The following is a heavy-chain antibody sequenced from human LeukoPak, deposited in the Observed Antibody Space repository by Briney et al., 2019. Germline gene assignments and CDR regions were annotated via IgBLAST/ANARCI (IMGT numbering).Heavy chain of an antibody. V-gene: IGHV1-3*03. CDR3: ARDRATVTILFDY. CDR2: INAGNGNT. J-gene: IGHJ4*02. D-gene: IGHD4-17*01. Sequence: GASVKVSCKASGYTFTSYAMHWVRQAPGQRLEWMGWINAGNGNTKYSQEFQGRVTMTRDMSTSTVYMELGSLRSEDTAVYYCARDRATVTILFDYWGQGTLVTVSS. CDR1: GYTFTSYA.